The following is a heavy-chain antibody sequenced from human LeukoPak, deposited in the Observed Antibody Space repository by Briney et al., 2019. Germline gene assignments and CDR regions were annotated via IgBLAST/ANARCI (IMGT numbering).Heavy chain of an antibody. V-gene: IGHV1-18*01. J-gene: IGHJ3*02. CDR1: GYTFTSYG. Sequence: ASVKVSCKASGYTFTSYGISWVRQAPGQGLEWMGWISAYNGNTNYAQKLQSRVTMTTDTSTSTAYMELRSLRSDDTAVYYCARGGKIWFGELFDAFDICGQGTMETVS. CDR2: ISAYNGNT. D-gene: IGHD3-10*01. CDR3: ARGGKIWFGELFDAFDI.